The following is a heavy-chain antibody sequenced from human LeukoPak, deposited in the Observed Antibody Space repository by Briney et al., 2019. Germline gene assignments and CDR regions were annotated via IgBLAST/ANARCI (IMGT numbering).Heavy chain of an antibody. D-gene: IGHD3-10*01. J-gene: IGHJ4*02. CDR2: ISSSSSTI. CDR3: ARVSNYYGSGSYPGFN. Sequence: GGSLRLSCAASGFTFSSYSMNWVRQAPGKGLEWVAYISSSSSTIYYADSVKGRFTISRDNAKYSLYLQMDYLRAEDTAVYYCARVSNYYGSGSYPGFNWGQGTLVTVSS. V-gene: IGHV3-48*04. CDR1: GFTFSSYS.